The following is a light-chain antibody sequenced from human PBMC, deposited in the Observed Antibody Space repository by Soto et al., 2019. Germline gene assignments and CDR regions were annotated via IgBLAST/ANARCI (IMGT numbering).Light chain of an antibody. J-gene: IGKJ4*01. Sequence: DIQMTQSPSSLSASVGDKVTITCRASQSIGRYLNWYQQKPGKAPKLLIFNASSLQSGVPSRFSGSGSGTDFTLTISSLQPEDFATYYCQQSYTIPITFGGGTKVETK. V-gene: IGKV1-39*01. CDR3: QQSYTIPIT. CDR2: NAS. CDR1: QSIGRY.